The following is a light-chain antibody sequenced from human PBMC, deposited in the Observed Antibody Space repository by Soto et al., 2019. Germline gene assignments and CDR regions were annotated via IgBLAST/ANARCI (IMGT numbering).Light chain of an antibody. CDR2: GAS. J-gene: IGKJ1*01. CDR3: QQYGSSGT. Sequence: EFVWTQSPGTLSLSPGERANLSGRASQSVSNNYLAWYKQKPGQAPRLLIYGASNRATGIPDRFSGSGSGTDFTLTIRRLEPEEFAVYYCQQYGSSGTFGQGTKLDIK. V-gene: IGKV3-20*01. CDR1: QSVSNNY.